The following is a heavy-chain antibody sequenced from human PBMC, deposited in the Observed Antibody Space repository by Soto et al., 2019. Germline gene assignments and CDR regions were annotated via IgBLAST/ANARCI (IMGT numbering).Heavy chain of an antibody. D-gene: IGHD2-15*01. J-gene: IGHJ4*02. CDR3: AGDRSNSPDYFDY. Sequence: SETLSLTCTVSGGSISSDDYYWSWIRQPPGKGLEWIGYIYYSGRTNYNPSLESRLTISIDTSKNQFPLRLSYVSAADTAVYYCAGDRSNSPDYFDYWGQGALVTVSS. CDR1: GGSISSDDYY. V-gene: IGHV4-30-4*01. CDR2: IYYSGRT.